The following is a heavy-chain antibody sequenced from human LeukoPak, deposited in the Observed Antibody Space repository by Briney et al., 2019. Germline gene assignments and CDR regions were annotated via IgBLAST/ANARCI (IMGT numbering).Heavy chain of an antibody. CDR3: ARNKNDYGSGTQYMDV. CDR1: GYTFTSYY. J-gene: IGHJ6*03. D-gene: IGHD3-10*01. CDR2: INPSGGST. V-gene: IGHV1-46*01. Sequence: VASVKVSCKASGYTFTSYYMHWVRQAPGQGLEWMGIINPSGGSTSYAQKFQGRVTMTRDTSTSTVYMELSSLRSEDTAVYYCARNKNDYGSGTQYMDVWGKGTTVTISS.